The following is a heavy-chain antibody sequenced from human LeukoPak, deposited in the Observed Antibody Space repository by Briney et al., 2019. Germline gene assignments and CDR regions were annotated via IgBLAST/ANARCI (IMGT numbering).Heavy chain of an antibody. D-gene: IGHD3-22*01. CDR1: GGTFSSYA. CDR2: IIPIFGTA. CDR3: ARDPLDYYDIEYFQH. V-gene: IGHV1-69*06. J-gene: IGHJ1*01. Sequence: GASVKVSCKASGGTFSSYAISWVRQAPGQGLEWRGGIIPIFGTANYAQKFQGRVTITADKSTSTAYMELSSLRSEDTAVYYCARDPLDYYDIEYFQHWGQGTLVTVSS.